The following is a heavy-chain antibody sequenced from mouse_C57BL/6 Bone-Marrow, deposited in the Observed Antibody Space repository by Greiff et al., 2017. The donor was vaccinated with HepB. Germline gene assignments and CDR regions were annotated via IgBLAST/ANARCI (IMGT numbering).Heavy chain of an antibody. CDR2: INPGSGGT. Sequence: VMLVESGAELVRPGTSVKVSCKASGYAFTNYLIEWVKQRPGQGLEWIGVINPGSGGTNYNEKFKGKATLTADKSSSTAYMQLSSLTSEDSAVYFCAREGYPWFAYWGQGTLVTVSA. CDR3: AREGYPWFAY. J-gene: IGHJ3*01. D-gene: IGHD3-1*01. CDR1: GYAFTNYL. V-gene: IGHV1-54*01.